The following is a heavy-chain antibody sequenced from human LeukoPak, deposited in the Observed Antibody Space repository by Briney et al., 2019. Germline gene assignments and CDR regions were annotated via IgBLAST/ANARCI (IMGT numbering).Heavy chain of an antibody. CDR2: INPNSGGT. D-gene: IGHD5-18*01. V-gene: IGHV1-2*02. Sequence: ASVKVSCKASGGTFSSSAVSWVRQAPGQGLEWMGWINPNSGGTNYAQKFQGRVTMTRDTSISTAYMELSRLISDDTAVYYCASAVSYSYGHYFDYWGQGTLVTVSS. J-gene: IGHJ4*02. CDR3: ASAVSYSYGHYFDY. CDR1: GGTFSSSA.